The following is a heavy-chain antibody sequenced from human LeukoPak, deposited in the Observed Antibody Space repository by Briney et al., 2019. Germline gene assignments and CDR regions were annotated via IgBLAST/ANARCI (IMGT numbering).Heavy chain of an antibody. J-gene: IGHJ4*02. CDR1: GYTFTGYY. Sequence: ASVKVSCKASGYTFTGYYMHWVRQAPGQGLEWMGWINPNSGGTNYVQRFQGRVTMTRDTSISTAYMELSRLRSDDTAVYYCARHHYGDYPVDYWGQGTLVTVSS. D-gene: IGHD4-17*01. CDR2: INPNSGGT. CDR3: ARHHYGDYPVDY. V-gene: IGHV1-2*02.